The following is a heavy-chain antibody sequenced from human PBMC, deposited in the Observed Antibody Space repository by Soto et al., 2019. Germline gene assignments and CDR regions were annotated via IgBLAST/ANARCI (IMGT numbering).Heavy chain of an antibody. CDR1: GGSISSGGYY. V-gene: IGHV4-31*03. D-gene: IGHD3-10*01. CDR3: ARARYYYGSGSYRSLDY. CDR2: IYYSGST. J-gene: IGHJ4*02. Sequence: PSETLSLTCTDSGGSISSGGYYWSWIRQHPGKGLEWIGYIYYSGSTYYNPSLKSRVTISVDTSKNQFSLKLSSVTAADTAVYYCARARYYYGSGSYRSLDYWGQGTLVTVSS.